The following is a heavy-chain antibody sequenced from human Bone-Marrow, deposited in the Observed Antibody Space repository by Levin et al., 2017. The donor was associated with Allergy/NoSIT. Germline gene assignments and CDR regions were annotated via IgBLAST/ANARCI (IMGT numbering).Heavy chain of an antibody. J-gene: IGHJ6*02. CDR1: GFTFSSYG. CDR2: ISYDGSNK. V-gene: IGHV3-30*18. CDR3: AKDYDYVFYGMDV. Sequence: GGSLRLSCAASGFTFSSYGMHWVRQAPGKGLEWVAVISYDGSNKYYADSVKGRFTISRDNSKNTLYLQMNSLRAEDTAVYYCAKDYDYVFYGMDVWGQGTTVTVSS. D-gene: IGHD3-16*01.